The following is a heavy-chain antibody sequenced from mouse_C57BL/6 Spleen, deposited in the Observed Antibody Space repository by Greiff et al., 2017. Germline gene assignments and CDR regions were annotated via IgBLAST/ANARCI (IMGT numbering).Heavy chain of an antibody. CDR2: ISYDGSN. J-gene: IGHJ2*01. CDR3: ARDGIYYDYDVGYFDY. D-gene: IGHD2-4*01. V-gene: IGHV3-6*01. CDR1: GYSITSGYY. Sequence: EVQLQQSGPGLVKPSQSLSLTCSVTGYSITSGYYWNWIRQFPGNKLEWMGYISYDGSNNYNPSLKNRISITRDTSKNQFFLKLNSVTTEDTATYYCARDGIYYDYDVGYFDYWGQGTTLTVSS.